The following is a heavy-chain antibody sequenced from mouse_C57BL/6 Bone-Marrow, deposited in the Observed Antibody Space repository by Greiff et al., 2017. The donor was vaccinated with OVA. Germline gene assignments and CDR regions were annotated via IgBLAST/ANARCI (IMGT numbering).Heavy chain of an antibody. Sequence: EVKLVESGGGLVKPGGSLKLSCAASGFTFSSYAMSWVRQTPEKRLEWVATISDGGSYTYYPDNVKGRFTISRDNAKNNLYLQMSHLKSEDTAMYYCASLCGYWGQGTTLTVSS. CDR1: GFTFSSYA. CDR3: ASLCGY. J-gene: IGHJ2*01. D-gene: IGHD6-5*01. CDR2: ISDGGSYT. V-gene: IGHV5-4*03.